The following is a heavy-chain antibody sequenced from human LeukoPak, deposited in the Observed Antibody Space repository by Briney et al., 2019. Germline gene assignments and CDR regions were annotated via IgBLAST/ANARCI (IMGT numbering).Heavy chain of an antibody. D-gene: IGHD2-15*01. CDR2: IIPIFGTA. J-gene: IGHJ4*02. CDR3: AREGGGHCSGGSCFFTL. Sequence: ASVKVSCKASGGTFSSYAISWVRQAPGQGLEWMGGIIPIFGTANYAQKFQGRVTITADKSTSTAYMELSSLRSEDTAVYYCAREGGGHCSGGSCFFTLWGQGTLVTVSS. CDR1: GGTFSSYA. V-gene: IGHV1-69*06.